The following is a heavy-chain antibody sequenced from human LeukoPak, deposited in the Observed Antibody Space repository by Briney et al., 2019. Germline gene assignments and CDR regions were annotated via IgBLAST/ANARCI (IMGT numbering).Heavy chain of an antibody. J-gene: IGHJ6*03. Sequence: SVKVSCKASGGTFSSYAISWVRQAPGQGLEWMGGLIPIFGTAHYAQKFQGRVTITTEESTSTAYRELSSLRSEDTAVYYCARHPWEQLNYYIDVCGKGATVTVSS. V-gene: IGHV1-69*05. CDR2: LIPIFGTA. CDR1: GGTFSSYA. CDR3: ARHPWEQLNYYIDV. D-gene: IGHD1-26*01.